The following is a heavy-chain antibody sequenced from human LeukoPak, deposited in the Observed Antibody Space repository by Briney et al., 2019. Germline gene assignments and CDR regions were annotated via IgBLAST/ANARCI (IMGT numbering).Heavy chain of an antibody. D-gene: IGHD4-17*01. CDR3: GRDPNGDYVGAFEF. CDR1: GFPFSDYA. J-gene: IGHJ3*01. CDR2: IKGSGGGS. Sequence: PGGSLRLPCEASGFPFSDYAMTWVRQAPGKGLEWVSSIKGSGGGSSYADSVKGRFTMTRDNSKSTLYLQMNSLRAGDTAVYFCGRDPNGDYVGAFEFWGQGTLVTVSS. V-gene: IGHV3-23*01.